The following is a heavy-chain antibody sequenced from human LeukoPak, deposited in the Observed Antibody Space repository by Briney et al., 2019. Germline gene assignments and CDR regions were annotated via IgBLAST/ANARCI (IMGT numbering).Heavy chain of an antibody. J-gene: IGHJ5*02. CDR2: INPSGGST. CDR3: ARVVRGDGSGVTRWFDP. CDR1: GYTFTSYY. D-gene: IGHD3-10*01. Sequence: GASVKVSCKASGYTFTSYYMHWVRQAPGQGLEWMGIINPSGGSTRYAQKFQGRVTMTRDTSTSTVYMELSRLRSDDTAVYYCARVVRGDGSGVTRWFDPWGQGTLVTVSS. V-gene: IGHV1-46*01.